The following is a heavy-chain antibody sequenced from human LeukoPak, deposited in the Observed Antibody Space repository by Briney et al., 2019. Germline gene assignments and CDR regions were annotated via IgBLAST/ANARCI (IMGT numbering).Heavy chain of an antibody. CDR1: GFTFSDYD. J-gene: IGHJ4*02. CDR2: VSSSDNII. D-gene: IGHD3-10*01. V-gene: IGHV3-11*04. CDR3: ARDGSGSYYN. Sequence: SGGSLRLSCAASGFTFSDYDMSWIRQAPGKGLEWVSYVSSSDNIIYYADSVKGRFTISRDNAKNSLYLQMNSLRAEDTAVYYCARDGSGSYYNWGQGTLVTVSS.